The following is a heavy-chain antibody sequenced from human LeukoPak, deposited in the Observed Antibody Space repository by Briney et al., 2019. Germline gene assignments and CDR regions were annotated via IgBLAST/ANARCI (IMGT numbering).Heavy chain of an antibody. J-gene: IGHJ3*02. V-gene: IGHV1-46*01. CDR1: GYTFTSYY. CDR2: INPSGGST. Sequence: ASVKVSCKASGYTFTSYYMHWVRQAPGQGLEWMGIINPSGGSTSYAQKFQGRVTMTRDTSTSTVYMELSSLGSEDTAVYYCAREANSYGTVVTPGDAFDIWGQGTMVTVSS. D-gene: IGHD4-23*01. CDR3: AREANSYGTVVTPGDAFDI.